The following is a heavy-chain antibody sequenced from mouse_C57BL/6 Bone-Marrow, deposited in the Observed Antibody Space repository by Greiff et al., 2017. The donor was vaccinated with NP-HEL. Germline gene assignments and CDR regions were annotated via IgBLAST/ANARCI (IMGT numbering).Heavy chain of an antibody. D-gene: IGHD2-13*01. CDR2: IDPSDSDT. J-gene: IGHJ2*01. V-gene: IGHV1-69*01. CDR3: ASGGDLEHDFDY. Sequence: VQLQQPGAELVMPGASVKLSCKASGYTFTSYWMHWVKQRPGQGLEWIGEIDPSDSDTKYNEKFKGKSTLTVDKSSSTAYMQLSSLTSEDSAVYYCASGGDLEHDFDYWGQGTTLTVSS. CDR1: GYTFTSYW.